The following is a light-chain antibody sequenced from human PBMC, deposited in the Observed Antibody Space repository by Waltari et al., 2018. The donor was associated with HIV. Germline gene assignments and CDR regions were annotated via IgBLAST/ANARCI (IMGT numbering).Light chain of an antibody. CDR1: SSDIGGYNY. CDR3: CSYAGSRTWV. Sequence: QSALTQPASVSGSPGQSITISCTGTSSDIGGYNYVSWYQQHPAKAPKLMIYDVSKRPSGVSNRVSGSKSGNTASLTISGLQAEDETDYYCCSYAGSRTWVFGGGTKLTVL. CDR2: DVS. J-gene: IGLJ3*02. V-gene: IGLV2-23*02.